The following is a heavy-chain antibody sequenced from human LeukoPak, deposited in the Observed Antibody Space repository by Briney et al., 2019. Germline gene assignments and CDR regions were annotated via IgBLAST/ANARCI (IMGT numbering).Heavy chain of an antibody. CDR3: ARVIRSTTEYYCYMDV. CDR1: GGSISSYY. J-gene: IGHJ6*03. CDR2: IYTSGST. V-gene: IGHV4-4*07. Sequence: SETLSLTCTVSGGSISSYYWSWIRQPAGKGLEWIGRIYTSGSTNYNPSLKSRVTMSVDTSKNQFSLKLSSVTAADTAVYYCARVIRSTTEYYCYMDVWGKGTTVTVSS. D-gene: IGHD4-17*01.